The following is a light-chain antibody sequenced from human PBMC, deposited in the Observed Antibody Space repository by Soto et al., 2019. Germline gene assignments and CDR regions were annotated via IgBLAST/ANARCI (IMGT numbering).Light chain of an antibody. J-gene: IGKJ5*01. CDR3: QQRSDWLPIT. Sequence: EIVLTQSPATLSLSPGERATLXXRASQSVSESLAWYQQKPGQAPRLLXYDVSYRATGIPVRFSGSGSGTDFTLTISSLEPEDFAVYYCQQRSDWLPITFGQGTRLEIK. V-gene: IGKV3-11*01. CDR1: QSVSES. CDR2: DVS.